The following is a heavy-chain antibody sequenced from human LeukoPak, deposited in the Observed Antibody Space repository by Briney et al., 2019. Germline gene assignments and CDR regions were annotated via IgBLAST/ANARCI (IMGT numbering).Heavy chain of an antibody. CDR2: ISSDENNK. CDR1: EFTFNTYS. Sequence: GGSLRLSCAASEFTFNTYSMHWVRQTPGKGLEWVAVISSDENNKYYPDSVKGRFTISRDNSQNTLYLQMNSLRVEDTAVYYCARGRPHGNDYWGQGTLVTVSS. J-gene: IGHJ4*02. CDR3: ARGRPHGNDY. V-gene: IGHV3-30-3*01. D-gene: IGHD4-23*01.